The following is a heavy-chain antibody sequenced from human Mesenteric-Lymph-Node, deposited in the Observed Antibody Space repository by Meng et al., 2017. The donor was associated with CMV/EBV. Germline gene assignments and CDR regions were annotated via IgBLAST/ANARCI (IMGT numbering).Heavy chain of an antibody. V-gene: IGHV3-53*01. J-gene: IGHJ3*02. CDR2: IYSGGST. D-gene: IGHD3-3*01. Sequence: GESLKISCAASGFTVSSNYMSWVRQAPGKGLEWVSVIYSGGSTYYADSVKGRFTISRDNSKNTLYLQMNSLRAEDTAVYYCARAEFWSGYYTGRGPGAFDIWGQGTMVTVSS. CDR3: ARAEFWSGYYTGRGPGAFDI. CDR1: GFTVSSNY.